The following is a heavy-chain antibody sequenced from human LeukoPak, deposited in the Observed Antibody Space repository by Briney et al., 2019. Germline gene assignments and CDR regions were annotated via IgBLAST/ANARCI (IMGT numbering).Heavy chain of an antibody. Sequence: GGSLRLSCATSGFTFSSYAMSWVRQAPGKGLEWVSTISGDGASTYYADSVKGRFTISRDNAKNSLYLQMNSLRAEDTAVYYCARDPFVCSGGSCYPHWGQGTLVTVSS. CDR1: GFTFSSYA. CDR3: ARDPFVCSGGSCYPH. J-gene: IGHJ4*02. V-gene: IGHV3-23*01. D-gene: IGHD2-15*01. CDR2: ISGDGAST.